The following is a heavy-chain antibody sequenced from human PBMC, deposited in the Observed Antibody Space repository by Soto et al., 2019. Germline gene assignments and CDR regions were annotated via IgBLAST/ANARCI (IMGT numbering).Heavy chain of an antibody. CDR1: GGTFSSYA. J-gene: IGHJ6*02. CDR3: ARTQGSSTSLKIHYYYYYGMDV. CDR2: IIPISETT. Sequence: QVQLVQSGAEVKKPGSSVKVSCKASGGTFSSYAISWVRQAPGQGLEWMGGIIPISETTNYAQKFQGRVTITPEEVKGTALLGLGNLRTEDTAVDYRARTQGSSTSLKIHYYYYYGMDVWGQGTTVTVSS. V-gene: IGHV1-69*01. D-gene: IGHD2-2*01.